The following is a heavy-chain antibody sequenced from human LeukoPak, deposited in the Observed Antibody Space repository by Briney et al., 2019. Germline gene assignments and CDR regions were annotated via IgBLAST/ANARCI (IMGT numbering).Heavy chain of an antibody. CDR1: GGTFSSYA. CDR2: IIPIFGTA. D-gene: IGHD3-10*01. CDR3: ASSGGPGEGYTYYYYMDV. Sequence: ASVKVSCKASGGTFSSYAISWVRQAPGQGLEWMGRIIPIFGTANYAQKFQGRVTITTDESTSTAYVELSSLRSEDTAVYYCASSGGPGEGYTYYYYMDVWGKGTTVTVSS. J-gene: IGHJ6*03. V-gene: IGHV1-69*05.